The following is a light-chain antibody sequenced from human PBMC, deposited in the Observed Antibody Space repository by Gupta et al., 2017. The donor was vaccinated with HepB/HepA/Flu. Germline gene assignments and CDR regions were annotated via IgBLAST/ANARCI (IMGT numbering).Light chain of an antibody. CDR3: QAWNSSTEV. Sequence: SYELTQPPSVSVSPGQTASITCSGDKLGDKYACWYQQKPGQSPVLVIYQDSKRPSGIPERFSGSNSANTATLTISGTQAMDESYYYCQAWNSSTEVFGGGTKLTVL. V-gene: IGLV3-1*01. CDR2: QDS. J-gene: IGLJ2*01. CDR1: KLGDKY.